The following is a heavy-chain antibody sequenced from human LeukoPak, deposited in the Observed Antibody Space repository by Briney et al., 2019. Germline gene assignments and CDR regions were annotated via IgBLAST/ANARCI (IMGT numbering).Heavy chain of an antibody. CDR2: MNPNSGNR. Sequence: ASVKVSCKASGYTFTSYDINWVRHATGQGLEWMGWMNPNSGNRGYAQKFQGRVTMTRNTSISTAYMELSSLRSEDTAVYYCARGHSSSWFTLGYYYGMDVWGQGTTVTVSS. D-gene: IGHD6-13*01. CDR3: ARGHSSSWFTLGYYYGMDV. V-gene: IGHV1-8*01. J-gene: IGHJ6*02. CDR1: GYTFTSYD.